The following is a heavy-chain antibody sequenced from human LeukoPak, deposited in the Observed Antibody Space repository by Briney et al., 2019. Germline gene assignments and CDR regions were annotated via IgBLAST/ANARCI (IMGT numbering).Heavy chain of an antibody. CDR2: IYYSGST. Sequence: PSETLSLTCTVSGGSISSSSYYWGWIRQPPGKGLEWIGSIYYSGSTYYNPSPKSRVTISVDTSKNQFSLKLSSVTAADTAVYYCARHPTYYYGSGSSNWFDPWGQGTLVTVSS. CDR3: ARHPTYYYGSGSSNWFDP. V-gene: IGHV4-39*01. J-gene: IGHJ5*02. D-gene: IGHD3-10*01. CDR1: GGSISSSSYY.